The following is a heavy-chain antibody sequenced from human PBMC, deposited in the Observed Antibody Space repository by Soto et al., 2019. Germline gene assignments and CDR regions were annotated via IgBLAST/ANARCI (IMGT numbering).Heavy chain of an antibody. CDR2: IIPIFGTA. J-gene: IGHJ4*02. V-gene: IGHV1-69*13. CDR1: GGTFSSYA. CDR3: ATDKIGTGSNYAFDY. D-gene: IGHD4-4*01. Sequence: SVKVSCKASGGTFSSYAISWVRQAPGQGLEWMGGIIPIFGTANYAQKFQGRVTITADESTSTAYMELSSLRTEDTAVYYCATDKIGTGSNYAFDYWGQGTLVTVSS.